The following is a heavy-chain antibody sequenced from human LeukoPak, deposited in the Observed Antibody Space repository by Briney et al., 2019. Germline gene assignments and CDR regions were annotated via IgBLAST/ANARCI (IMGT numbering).Heavy chain of an antibody. CDR1: GFTFSSYG. V-gene: IGHV3-30*18. Sequence: GGSLRLSCAASGFTFSSYGMHWVRQAPGKGLEWVAVISYDGSNKYYADSVKGRFTISRDNSKNTLYLQMNSLRAEDTAVYYCAKGTRGAYSFDYWGQGTLVTVSS. D-gene: IGHD3-10*01. CDR2: ISYDGSNK. J-gene: IGHJ4*02. CDR3: AKGTRGAYSFDY.